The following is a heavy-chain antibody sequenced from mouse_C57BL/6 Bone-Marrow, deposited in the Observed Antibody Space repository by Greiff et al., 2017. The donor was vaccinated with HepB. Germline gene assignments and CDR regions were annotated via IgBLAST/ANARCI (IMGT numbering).Heavy chain of an antibody. CDR1: GYTFTSYW. Sequence: QVQLQQPGAELVKPGASVKMSCKASGYTFTSYWITWVKQRPGQGLEWIGDIYPGSGSTNYNEKFKSKATLTVDTSSSTAYMQLSSLTSEDSAVYYCASHITTAYYLDYWGQGTTLTVSS. CDR3: ASHITTAYYLDY. V-gene: IGHV1-55*01. D-gene: IGHD1-2*01. CDR2: IYPGSGST. J-gene: IGHJ2*01.